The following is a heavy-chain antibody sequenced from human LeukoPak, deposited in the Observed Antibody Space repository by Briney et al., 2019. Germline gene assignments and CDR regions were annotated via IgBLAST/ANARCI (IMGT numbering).Heavy chain of an antibody. Sequence: GGSLRLSCSASGFTFDDYSMHWVRQAPGKRLEWVSLISSNGGATYYGDSVRGRFIISRDNSKSSLYLQMNSLRTEDTALYYCAKDRALGFQLPLHFDDWGQGTLVTVCS. CDR2: ISSNGGAT. CDR1: GFTFDDYS. D-gene: IGHD2-2*01. V-gene: IGHV3-43*01. J-gene: IGHJ4*02. CDR3: AKDRALGFQLPLHFDD.